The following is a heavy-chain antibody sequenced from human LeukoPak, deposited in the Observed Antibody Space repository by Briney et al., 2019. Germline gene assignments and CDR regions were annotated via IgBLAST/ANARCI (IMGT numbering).Heavy chain of an antibody. CDR3: ARDYYTAVSTNSDY. Sequence: GASVKVSCKASGYTFTSYGISWVRQAPGQGLEWMGWISAYNGNTKSAQKFQGRVTMTTDTSTSTAYMELRSLRSDDTAVYYCARDYYTAVSTNSDYWGQGTLVTVSS. D-gene: IGHD4-11*01. J-gene: IGHJ4*02. CDR1: GYTFTSYG. V-gene: IGHV1-18*01. CDR2: ISAYNGNT.